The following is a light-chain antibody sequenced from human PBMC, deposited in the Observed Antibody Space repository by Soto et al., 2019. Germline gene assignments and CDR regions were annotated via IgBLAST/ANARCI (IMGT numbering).Light chain of an antibody. CDR1: SSDIGRYEF. CDR2: EVT. CDR3: AAWDDILKGWV. J-gene: IGLJ3*02. Sequence: QSALTQPPSASGSLGQSVTISCTGTSSDIGRYEFVSWYQHHPGKAPKLIIYEVTERPSGVPDRFSGSKSGNTASLTVSGLQADDEADYYCAAWDDILKGWVFGGGTKLTVL. V-gene: IGLV2-8*01.